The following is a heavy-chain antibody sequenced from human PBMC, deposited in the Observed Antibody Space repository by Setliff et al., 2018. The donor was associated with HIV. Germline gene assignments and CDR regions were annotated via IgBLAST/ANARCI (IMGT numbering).Heavy chain of an antibody. CDR2: IFASGSS. CDR3: ARGLSFYDPGGFDY. Sequence: SETLSLTCTVSGGSISSYCWNWIRQPPGKGLEWIGYIFASGSSLYNPSLQSRVSISIDTSKNQFSLKLSSVTAADTAVYYCARGLSFYDPGGFDYWGQGTLVTVS. CDR1: GGSISSYC. V-gene: IGHV4-4*09. J-gene: IGHJ4*02. D-gene: IGHD3-22*01.